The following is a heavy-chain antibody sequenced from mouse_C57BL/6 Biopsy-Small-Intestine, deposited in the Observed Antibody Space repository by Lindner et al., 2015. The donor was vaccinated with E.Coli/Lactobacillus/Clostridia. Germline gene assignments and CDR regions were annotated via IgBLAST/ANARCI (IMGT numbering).Heavy chain of an antibody. V-gene: IGHV2-6-1*01. CDR3: ARQYSNYPYYYAMDY. CDR1: GFSLTSYG. Sequence: VQLQESGPGLAAPSQSLSITCTVSGFSLTSYGVHWVRQPPGKGLEWLVVIWSDGSTTYNSALKSRLSISKDNSKSQVFLKMNSLQTDDTAMYYCARQYSNYPYYYAMDYWGQGTSVTVSS. CDR2: IWSDGST. D-gene: IGHD2-5*01. J-gene: IGHJ4*01.